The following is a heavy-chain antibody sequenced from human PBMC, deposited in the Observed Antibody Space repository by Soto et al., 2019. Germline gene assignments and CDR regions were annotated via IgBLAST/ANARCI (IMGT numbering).Heavy chain of an antibody. CDR1: GFTFSSYA. D-gene: IGHD3-3*01. CDR2: ISGSGGST. J-gene: IGHJ5*02. CDR3: AKELQDYDFWSGYYP. Sequence: GVSLRLSCAASGFTFSSYAMSWVRQAPGKGLEWVSAISGSGGSTYYADSVKGRFTISRDNSKNTLYLQMNSLRAEDTAVYYCAKELQDYDFWSGYYPWGQGTLVTAPQ. V-gene: IGHV3-23*01.